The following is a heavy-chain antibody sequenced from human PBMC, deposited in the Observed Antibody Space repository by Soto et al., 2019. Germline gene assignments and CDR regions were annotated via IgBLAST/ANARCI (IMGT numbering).Heavy chain of an antibody. Sequence: GGSLRLACAASGFTFSSYAMSGVRQAPGKGLEWVSAISGSGGSTYYADSVKGRFTISRDNSKNTLYLQMNSLRAEDTAVYYCAKDGGLGYCSSTSCYTFDYWGQGTLVTVSS. CDR1: GFTFSSYA. D-gene: IGHD2-2*02. CDR2: ISGSGGST. CDR3: AKDGGLGYCSSTSCYTFDY. V-gene: IGHV3-23*01. J-gene: IGHJ4*02.